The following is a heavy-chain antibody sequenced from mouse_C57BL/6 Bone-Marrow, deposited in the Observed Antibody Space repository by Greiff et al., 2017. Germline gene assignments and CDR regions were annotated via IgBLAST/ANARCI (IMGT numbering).Heavy chain of an antibody. CDR1: GFTFSSYA. J-gene: IGHJ4*01. CDR2: ISDGGSYT. Sequence: EVKLMESGGGLVKPGGSLKLSCAASGFTFSSYAMSWVRQTPEKRLEWVATISDGGSYTYYPDNVKGRFTISRDNAKNNLYLQMSHLKSEDTAMXYCAGVYYYAMDYWGQGTSVTVSS. V-gene: IGHV5-4*03. CDR3: AGVYYYAMDY.